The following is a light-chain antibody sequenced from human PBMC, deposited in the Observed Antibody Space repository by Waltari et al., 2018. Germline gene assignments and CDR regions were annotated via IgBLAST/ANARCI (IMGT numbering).Light chain of an antibody. CDR3: CSCVGRNIYWV. V-gene: IGLV2-11*01. Sequence: QSALTQPRSVSGSPGQSVTISCPGTSSVVGANNFVSWYQHHPDKAPQLIIYDINKRPAGVPDRFSGSKSGNTASLTISGLQAEDEADYYCCSCVGRNIYWVFGGGTKLTVL. CDR2: DIN. CDR1: SSVVGANNF. J-gene: IGLJ3*02.